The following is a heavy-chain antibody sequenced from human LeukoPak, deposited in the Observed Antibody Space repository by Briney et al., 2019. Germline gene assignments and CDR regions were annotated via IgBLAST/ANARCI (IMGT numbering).Heavy chain of an antibody. CDR2: IYSGGST. D-gene: IGHD3-22*01. J-gene: IGHJ4*02. V-gene: IGHV3-53*01. CDR3: ARAYYDSSGYHDY. CDR1: GFTVSSNY. Sequence: GGSLRLSCAASGFTVSSNYMSWVRQAPGKGLEWVSVIYSGGSTYYVDSVKGRFTISRDNSKNTLYLQMNSLRAEDTAVYYCARAYYDSSGYHDYWGQGTLVTVSS.